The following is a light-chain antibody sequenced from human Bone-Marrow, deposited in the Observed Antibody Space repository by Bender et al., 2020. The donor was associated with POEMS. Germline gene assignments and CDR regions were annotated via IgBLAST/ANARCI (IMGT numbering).Light chain of an antibody. CDR2: SDN. CDR1: NSNIGTNA. Sequence: QSVLTQPPSASGTPGQRVTISCSGSNSNIGTNAVNWYQQFPGTAPKLLIYSDNQRPSGVPDRFYAFKSGTSASLAISGLQSEDGADYYCAAWDDGLSGGVVGGGTKLTVL. CDR3: AAWDDGLSGGV. V-gene: IGLV1-44*01. J-gene: IGLJ3*02.